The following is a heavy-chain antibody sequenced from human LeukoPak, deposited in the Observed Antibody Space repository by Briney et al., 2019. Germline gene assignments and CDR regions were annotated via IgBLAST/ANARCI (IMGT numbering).Heavy chain of an antibody. CDR3: VRELEGGLGDY. CDR1: GFTFSSYG. D-gene: IGHD2-15*01. CDR2: IWYDGSNK. Sequence: PGRSLRLSCAASGFTFSSYGMSWVRQAPGKGLEWVAVIWYDGSNKYYADSVKGRFTISRDNSKNTLYLQMNSLRAEDTAVYYCVRELEGGLGDYWGQGTLVTVSS. V-gene: IGHV3-33*07. J-gene: IGHJ4*02.